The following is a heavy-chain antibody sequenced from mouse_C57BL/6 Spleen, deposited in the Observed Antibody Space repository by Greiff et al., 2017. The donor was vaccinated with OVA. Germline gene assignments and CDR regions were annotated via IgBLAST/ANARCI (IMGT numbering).Heavy chain of an antibody. V-gene: IGHV10-1*01. CDR2: IRSKSNNYAT. J-gene: IGHJ3*01. D-gene: IGHD2-5*01. CDR1: GFSFNTYA. Sequence: EVQLVESGGGLVQPKGSLKLSCAASGFSFNTYAMNWVRQAPGKGLEWVARIRSKSNNYATYYADSVKDRFTISRDDSESMLYLQMNNLKTEDTAMYYCVRDYSNSFAYWGQGTLVTVSA. CDR3: VRDYSNSFAY.